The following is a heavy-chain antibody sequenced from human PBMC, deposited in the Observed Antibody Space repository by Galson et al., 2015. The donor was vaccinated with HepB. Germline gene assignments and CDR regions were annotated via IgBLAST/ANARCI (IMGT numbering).Heavy chain of an antibody. CDR3: ALSHKFRTMIVGD. Sequence: SLRLSCAASGFTFSSYGMHWVRQAPGKGLEWVAVISYDGSNKYYADSVKGRFTISRDNSKNTLYLQMNSLRAEDTAVYYCALSHKFRTMIVGDWGQGTLVTVSS. D-gene: IGHD3-22*01. J-gene: IGHJ4*02. CDR2: ISYDGSNK. CDR1: GFTFSSYG. V-gene: IGHV3-30*03.